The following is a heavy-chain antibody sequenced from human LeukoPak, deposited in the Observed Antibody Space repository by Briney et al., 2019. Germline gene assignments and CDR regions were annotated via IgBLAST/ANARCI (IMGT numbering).Heavy chain of an antibody. CDR1: GGSISSSSYY. J-gene: IGHJ4*02. CDR2: IYYSGST. CDR3: ATPSGLGATYRPFVE. V-gene: IGHV4-39*01. Sequence: SETLSLTCTVSGGSISSSSYYWGWIRQPPGKGLEWIGSIYYSGSTYYNPSLKSRVTISVDTSKNQFSLKLSSVTAADTAVYYCATPSGLGATYRPFVEWGQGTLVTVSS. D-gene: IGHD1-26*01.